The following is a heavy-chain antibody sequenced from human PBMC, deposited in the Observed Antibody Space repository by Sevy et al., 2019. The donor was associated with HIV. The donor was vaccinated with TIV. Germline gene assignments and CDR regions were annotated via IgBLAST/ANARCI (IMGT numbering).Heavy chain of an antibody. CDR3: ARVPGGIAVAGISYYYGMDV. J-gene: IGHJ6*02. Sequence: SETLSLTCTVSGGSISSYYWSWIRQPPGKGLEWSGYIYYSGSTNYNPSLKSRVTISVDTSKNQFSLKLSSVTAADTAVYYCARVPGGIAVAGISYYYGMDVWGQGTTVTVSS. V-gene: IGHV4-59*01. D-gene: IGHD6-19*01. CDR2: IYYSGST. CDR1: GGSISSYY.